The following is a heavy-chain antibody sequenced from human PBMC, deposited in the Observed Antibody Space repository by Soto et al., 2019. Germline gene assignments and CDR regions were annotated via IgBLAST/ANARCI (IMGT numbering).Heavy chain of an antibody. J-gene: IGHJ6*02. CDR1: GYSFISHH. V-gene: IGHV1-46*01. CDR3: ARHSQFYCSGGSCSGSMDV. Sequence: QVQLVQSGAEVKKPGASVKVSCEASGYSFISHHMLWVRQAPGQGLEWMGIINPSGGGTRYAQKFQDRVTMTRDTSMSTIYMQLTGLRSEDTAVYYCARHSQFYCSGGSCSGSMDVWGQGTTVTVSS. D-gene: IGHD2-15*01. CDR2: INPSGGGT.